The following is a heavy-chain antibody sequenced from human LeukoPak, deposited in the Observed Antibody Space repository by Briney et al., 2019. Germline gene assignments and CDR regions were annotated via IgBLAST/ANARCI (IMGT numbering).Heavy chain of an antibody. J-gene: IGHJ4*02. CDR2: IYPGDSDT. CDR3: AVAYCGGDCYSGMGFDY. CDR1: GYSFTTYW. D-gene: IGHD2-21*01. V-gene: IGHV5-51*01. Sequence: GESLKISCKGSGYSFTTYWIGWVRQMPGKGLEWMGIIYPGDSDTKYSPSFQGQVTISADKSISTAYLQWSSLKASDTAMYYCAVAYCGGDCYSGMGFDYWGQGTLVTVSS.